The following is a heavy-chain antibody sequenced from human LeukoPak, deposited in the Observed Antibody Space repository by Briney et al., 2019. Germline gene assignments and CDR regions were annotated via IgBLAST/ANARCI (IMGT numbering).Heavy chain of an antibody. CDR1: GGSISSYY. CDR2: IYYSGST. D-gene: IGHD2-21*01. Sequence: SETLSLTCTVSGGSISSYYWSWIRQPPGKGLEWIGYIYYSGSTNYNPSLKSRVTISVDTSKNQFSLKLSSVTAADTAVYYCARHRRYSRVFDYWGQGTLVTVSS. CDR3: ARHRRYSRVFDY. V-gene: IGHV4-59*12. J-gene: IGHJ4*02.